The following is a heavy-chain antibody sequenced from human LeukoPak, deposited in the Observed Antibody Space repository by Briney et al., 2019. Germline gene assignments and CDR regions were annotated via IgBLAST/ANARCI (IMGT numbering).Heavy chain of an antibody. V-gene: IGHV3-30-3*01. CDR3: AREGWPRVGIVVVMDY. J-gene: IGHJ4*02. D-gene: IGHD3-22*01. Sequence: GGSLRLSCAASGFTFSSYAMHWVRQAPGKGLEWVAVISYDGSNKYYTDSVKGRFTISRDNSKNTLYLQMNSLRAEDTAVYYCAREGWPRVGIVVVMDYWGQGTLVT. CDR1: GFTFSSYA. CDR2: ISYDGSNK.